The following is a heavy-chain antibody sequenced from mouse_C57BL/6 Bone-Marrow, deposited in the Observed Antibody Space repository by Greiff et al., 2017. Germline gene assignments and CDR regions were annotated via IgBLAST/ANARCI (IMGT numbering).Heavy chain of an antibody. D-gene: IGHD1-1*01. Sequence: EVQLQQSGAELVRPGASVKLSCTASGFNIKDYYMHWVKQRPEQGLEWIGRIDPEDGDTEYAPQFQGKATMTTDTSYNTAYLQLSSLTSEDTAVYYCTSITTVVAFDYWGQGTTLTVSS. J-gene: IGHJ2*01. CDR2: IDPEDGDT. CDR1: GFNIKDYY. V-gene: IGHV14-1*01. CDR3: TSITTVVAFDY.